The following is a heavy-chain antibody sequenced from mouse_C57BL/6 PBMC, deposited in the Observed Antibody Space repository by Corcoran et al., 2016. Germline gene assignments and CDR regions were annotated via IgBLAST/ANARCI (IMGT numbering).Heavy chain of an antibody. CDR1: GYSITSGYY. V-gene: IGHV3-6*01. D-gene: IGHD1-1*01. J-gene: IGHJ3*01. CDR2: ISYDGSN. CDR3: ARGPNLS. Sequence: DVQLQESGPGLVKPSQSLSLTCSVTGYSITSGYYWNWIRQFPGNKLEWMGYISYDGSNNYNPSLKNRISITRDTSKNQFFLKLNSVTTEDTATYYCARGPNLSWGQGTLVTVSA.